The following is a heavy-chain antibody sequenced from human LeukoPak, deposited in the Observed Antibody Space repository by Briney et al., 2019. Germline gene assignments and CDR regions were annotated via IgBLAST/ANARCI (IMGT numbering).Heavy chain of an antibody. CDR3: ARDSPGGYYPADNWFDP. Sequence: SETLSLTCTVSGYSISSGYYWGWIRQPPGKGLEWIGSIYHSGSTYYNPSLKSRVTISVDTSKNQFSLKLSSVTAADTAVYYCARDSPGGYYPADNWFDPWGQGTLVTVSS. D-gene: IGHD1-26*01. J-gene: IGHJ5*02. CDR2: IYHSGST. V-gene: IGHV4-38-2*02. CDR1: GYSISSGYY.